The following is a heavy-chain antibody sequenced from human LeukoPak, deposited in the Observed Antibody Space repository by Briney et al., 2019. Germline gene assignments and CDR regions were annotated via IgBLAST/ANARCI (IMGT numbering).Heavy chain of an antibody. V-gene: IGHV3-30*18. Sequence: GGSLRLSCAASRFTFSSYGMHWVCQAPGKGMEWVAVISYDGSTKYYADSVKGQFTISRDNSKNTLYLQMDSLRAEDTAVYYCAKAAAGTEYYFEYWGQGTLVTVSS. J-gene: IGHJ4*02. CDR3: AKAAAGTEYYFEY. D-gene: IGHD6-13*01. CDR2: ISYDGSTK. CDR1: RFTFSSYG.